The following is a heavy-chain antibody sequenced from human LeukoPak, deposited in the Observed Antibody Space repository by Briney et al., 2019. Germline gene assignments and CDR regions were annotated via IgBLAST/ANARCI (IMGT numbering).Heavy chain of an antibody. Sequence: KPSETLSLTCAVYGGSFSGYYWSWIRQPPGKGLEWIGEINHSGSTNYNPSLKSRVTISVDTSKNQFSLKLSSVTAADTAVYYCARGRLWGNYYGSEYWGQGTLVTVSS. J-gene: IGHJ4*02. V-gene: IGHV4-34*01. CDR1: GGSFSGYY. CDR2: INHSGST. D-gene: IGHD3-10*01. CDR3: ARGRLWGNYYGSEY.